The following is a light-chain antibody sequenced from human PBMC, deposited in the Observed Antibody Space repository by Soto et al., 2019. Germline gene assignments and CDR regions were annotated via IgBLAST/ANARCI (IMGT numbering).Light chain of an antibody. J-gene: IGKJ4*01. CDR3: QQRRDWPRLT. CDR2: DTS. V-gene: IGKV3-11*01. CDR1: QSVSDY. Sequence: DIVLTQSPATLSLSPGERATLSYKTSQSVSDYLAWFQQKPGQAPRLLIYDTSNRAPGAPARFSGSGYGTDFTLTISSLEPEDSAVYYCQQRRDWPRLTFGGGTKVEI.